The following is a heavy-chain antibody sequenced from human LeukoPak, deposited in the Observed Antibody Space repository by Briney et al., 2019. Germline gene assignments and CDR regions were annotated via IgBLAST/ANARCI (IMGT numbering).Heavy chain of an antibody. Sequence: SVKVSFKASGGTFSSFGISWVRQAPGQGLEWMGGIIPMFGTPNYAQKFQGRVTITADESTSTAYMELSSLRSEDTAVYYCARDPIAAAGFSEDYWGQGTLVTVSS. CDR2: IIPMFGTP. CDR3: ARDPIAAAGFSEDY. V-gene: IGHV1-69*01. D-gene: IGHD6-13*01. J-gene: IGHJ4*02. CDR1: GGTFSSFG.